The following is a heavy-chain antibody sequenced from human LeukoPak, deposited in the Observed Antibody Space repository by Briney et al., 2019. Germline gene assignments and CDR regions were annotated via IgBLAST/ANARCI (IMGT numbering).Heavy chain of an antibody. Sequence: ASVKVSCKASGYTFTSYGISWVRQAPGKGLEWMGGFDPEDGETIYAQKFQGRVTMTEDTSTDTAYMELSSLRSEDTAVYYCATYYYDSSGYRHFDWYFDLWGRGTLVTVSS. CDR2: FDPEDGET. V-gene: IGHV1-24*01. J-gene: IGHJ2*01. CDR3: ATYYYDSSGYRHFDWYFDL. CDR1: GYTFTSYG. D-gene: IGHD3-22*01.